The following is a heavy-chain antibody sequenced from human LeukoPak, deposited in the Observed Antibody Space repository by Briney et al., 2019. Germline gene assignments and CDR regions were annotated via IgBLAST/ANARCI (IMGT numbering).Heavy chain of an antibody. Sequence: PGGSLRLSCAASGFTFSGYAMGWVRQAPGKGLEWVSAISGSAGSTYYADSVKGRLTISRDNSKNTLYLQMNSLRAEDTAVYYCARDLGYCSGGSCKPVSHFDYWGQGTLVTVSS. V-gene: IGHV3-23*01. D-gene: IGHD2-15*01. CDR2: ISGSAGST. CDR3: ARDLGYCSGGSCKPVSHFDY. CDR1: GFTFSGYA. J-gene: IGHJ4*02.